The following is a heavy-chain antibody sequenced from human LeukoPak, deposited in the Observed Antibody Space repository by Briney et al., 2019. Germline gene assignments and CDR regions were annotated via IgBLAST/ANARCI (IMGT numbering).Heavy chain of an antibody. J-gene: IGHJ1*01. V-gene: IGHV1-69*05. Sequence: SVKVSCKASGGTFSSYAISWVRQAPGQGLEWMGGIIPIFGTANYAQKFQGRVTITTDESTSTAYMELSSLRSEDTAVYYCARELTCSSTSCPFQHWGQGTLVTVSS. D-gene: IGHD2-2*01. CDR2: IIPIFGTA. CDR3: ARELTCSSTSCPFQH. CDR1: GGTFSSYA.